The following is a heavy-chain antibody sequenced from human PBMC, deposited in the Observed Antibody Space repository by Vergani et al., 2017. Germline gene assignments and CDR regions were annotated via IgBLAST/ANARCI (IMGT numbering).Heavy chain of an antibody. CDR1: GYTFSNYY. J-gene: IGHJ4*02. Sequence: QVQVVQSGAEVKKSGASVKVSCKTSGYTFSNYYMHWVRQAPGQGLEWMGIINPSGGHTNYAQKFKGRVTMTRDTSTSTVYMELNSLRSEDTAIYYCARGDYGILTGYRYWGQGTLVTVSA. CDR2: INPSGGHT. D-gene: IGHD3-9*01. CDR3: ARGDYGILTGYRY. V-gene: IGHV1-46*03.